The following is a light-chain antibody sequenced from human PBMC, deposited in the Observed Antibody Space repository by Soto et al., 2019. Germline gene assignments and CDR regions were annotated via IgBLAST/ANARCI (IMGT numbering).Light chain of an antibody. Sequence: QSALTQPPSASGSPGQSVTISCTGTSSDVGRYNYVSWYQQHPGKAPKLMISEVNKRASGVPDRFSGSKSGNTASLTVSGLQAVDEADYYCSSYAGTPFVFGTGTKVTVL. CDR1: SSDVGRYNY. V-gene: IGLV2-8*01. CDR3: SSYAGTPFV. J-gene: IGLJ1*01. CDR2: EVN.